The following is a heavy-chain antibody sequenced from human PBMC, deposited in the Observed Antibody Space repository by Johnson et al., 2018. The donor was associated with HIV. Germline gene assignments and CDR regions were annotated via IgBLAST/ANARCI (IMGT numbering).Heavy chain of an antibody. Sequence: QVQLVESGGGVVQPGRSLRLSCAASGFTFSSYGMHWVRQAPAKGLEWVAFISYDGSDKYYADSVKGRLTISRDNAKNSLYLQMNSLRAEDTAVYYCARNGLIPAAKGVAFDIWGHGTTVTVSS. V-gene: IGHV3-30*03. CDR2: ISYDGSDK. D-gene: IGHD2-2*01. CDR1: GFTFSSYG. J-gene: IGHJ3*02. CDR3: ARNGLIPAAKGVAFDI.